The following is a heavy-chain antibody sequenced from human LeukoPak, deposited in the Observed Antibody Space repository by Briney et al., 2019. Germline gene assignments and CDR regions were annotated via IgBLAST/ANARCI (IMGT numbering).Heavy chain of an antibody. D-gene: IGHD6-6*01. CDR3: ARECSSSSGPDY. CDR1: GDSVSSNSVA. CDR2: TYYRSKWFN. Sequence: SQTLSLTCAISGDSVSSNSVAWNWIRQSPSRGLEWLGRTYYRSKWFNDYAVSVTSRITIKADTSKNQFSLQLNSVTPEDTAVYYCARECSSSSGPDYWGQGTLVTVSS. J-gene: IGHJ4*02. V-gene: IGHV6-1*01.